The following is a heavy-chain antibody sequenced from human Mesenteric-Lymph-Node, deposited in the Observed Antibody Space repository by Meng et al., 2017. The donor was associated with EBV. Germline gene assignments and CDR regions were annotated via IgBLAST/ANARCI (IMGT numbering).Heavy chain of an antibody. CDR1: GGSISSSNW. CDR3: ARIGGKDTAMITRWFDP. CDR2: IYHTGTT. D-gene: IGHD5-18*01. Sequence: LRGEGPGLVKPSGTLSLTCAVFGGSISSSNWWSWGRQPPGKGLEWIGEIYHTGTTIYNPSLKSRVTMSIDKSKDQLSLKLSSVTAADTAVYFCARIGGKDTAMITRWFDPWGQGTLVTVSS. J-gene: IGHJ5*02. V-gene: IGHV4-4*02.